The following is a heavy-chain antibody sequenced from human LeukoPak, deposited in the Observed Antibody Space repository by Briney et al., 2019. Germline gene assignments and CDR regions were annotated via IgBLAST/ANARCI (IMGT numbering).Heavy chain of an antibody. D-gene: IGHD1-1*01. J-gene: IGHJ4*02. CDR1: GFTFSSYM. CDR3: ARSLTTLTYEGY. V-gene: IGHV3-21*01. CDR2: INSGSTYT. Sequence: PGGSLRLSCAASGFTFSSYMMNWVCQAPGKGLEWVSSINSGSTYTYYTGSVKGRFTVSRDNAKNSLFLQMNSLRAEDTAIYYCARSLTTLTYEGYWGQGTLVTVSS.